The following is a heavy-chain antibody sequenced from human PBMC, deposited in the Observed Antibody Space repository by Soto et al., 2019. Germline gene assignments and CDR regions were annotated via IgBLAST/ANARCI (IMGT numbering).Heavy chain of an antibody. CDR3: ARDPGGIVATILHT. J-gene: IGHJ5*02. V-gene: IGHV3-21*01. CDR2: ISSSSSYI. Sequence: EVQLVESGGGLVKPGGSLRLSCAASGFTFSSYSMNWVRQAPGKGLEWVSSISSSSSYIYYADSVKGRFTISRDNAKNSLYLQMNSLRAEDTAVYYCARDPGGIVATILHTWGQGTLVTVSS. D-gene: IGHD5-12*01. CDR1: GFTFSSYS.